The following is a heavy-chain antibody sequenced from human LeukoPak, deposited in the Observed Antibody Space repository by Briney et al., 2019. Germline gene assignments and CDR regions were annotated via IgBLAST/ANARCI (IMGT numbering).Heavy chain of an antibody. CDR3: ARGPGNTVARGFYYYYYYMDV. CDR2: INHSGST. Sequence: SETLSLTCNVYDGYLSAYYWSWIRQPPGKGLEWIGEINHSGSTNYNPSLKSRVTISVDTSKNQFSLKLSSVTAADMAVYYCARGPGNTVARGFYYYYYYMDVWGKGTTVTVSS. CDR1: DGYLSAYY. V-gene: IGHV4-34*01. J-gene: IGHJ6*03. D-gene: IGHD6-19*01.